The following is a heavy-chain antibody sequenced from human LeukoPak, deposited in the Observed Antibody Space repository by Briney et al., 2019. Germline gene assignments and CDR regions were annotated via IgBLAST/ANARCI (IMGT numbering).Heavy chain of an antibody. CDR2: IKQDGSEK. Sequence: GGSLRLSCAASGFTFSSYWMSWVRQAPGKGLEWVANIKQDGSEKYYVDSVKGRFTISRDNAKNSLYLQMNSLRAEDTAMYYCAREIPGGDINLDYWGQGTLVTVSS. J-gene: IGHJ4*02. V-gene: IGHV3-7*01. CDR3: AREIPGGDINLDY. CDR1: GFTFSSYW. D-gene: IGHD3-16*01.